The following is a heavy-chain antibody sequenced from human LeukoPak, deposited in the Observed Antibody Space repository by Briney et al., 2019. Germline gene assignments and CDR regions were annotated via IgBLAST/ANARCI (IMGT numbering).Heavy chain of an antibody. V-gene: IGHV3-7*01. J-gene: IGHJ4*02. D-gene: IGHD3-10*01. Sequence: AGGSLRLSCAASGFTFSSYSMNWVRQAPGKGLEWVANIKQDGSEKYYVDSVKGRFTISRDNAKNSLYLQMNSLRAEDTAVYYCASQSYGLFEYWGQGTLVTVSS. CDR3: ASQSYGLFEY. CDR1: GFTFSSYS. CDR2: IKQDGSEK.